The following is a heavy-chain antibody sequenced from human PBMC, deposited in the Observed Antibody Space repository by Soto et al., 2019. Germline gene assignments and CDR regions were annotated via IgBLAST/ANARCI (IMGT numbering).Heavy chain of an antibody. J-gene: IGHJ6*02. CDR3: AREPSSSPYYYYGMDV. CDR2: IYYSGST. CDR1: GDSVSSGSYY. Sequence: SETLSLTCTVSGDSVSSGSYYWSWIRQPPGKGLEWIGYIYYSGSTNYNPSLKSRVTISVDTSKNQFSLKLSSVTAADTAVYYCAREPSSSPYYYYGMDVWGQGTTVTVSS. V-gene: IGHV4-61*01. D-gene: IGHD6-6*01.